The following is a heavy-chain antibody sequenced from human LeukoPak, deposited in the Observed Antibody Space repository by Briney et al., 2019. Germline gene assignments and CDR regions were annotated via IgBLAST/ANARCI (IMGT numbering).Heavy chain of an antibody. Sequence: SQTLSLTCTVSGGSISSGSYYWSWIPQPAGKGLECIGRIYTSGSTNYNPPLKSRVTMSVDTSKNQFSLKLSSVTATDTAVYYCARVHYGGAFDPWGQGTLVTVSS. D-gene: IGHD4-23*01. CDR1: GGSISSGSYY. CDR2: IYTSGST. J-gene: IGHJ5*02. CDR3: ARVHYGGAFDP. V-gene: IGHV4-61*02.